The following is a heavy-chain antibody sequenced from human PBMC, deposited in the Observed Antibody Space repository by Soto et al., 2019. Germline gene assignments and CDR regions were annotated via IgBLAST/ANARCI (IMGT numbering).Heavy chain of an antibody. CDR2: IYDSGST. D-gene: IGHD1-1*01. CDR1: YGSISSYF. J-gene: IGHJ6*03. Sequence: PSETLSLTCTVSYGSISSYFWSWIRQSPGKGLEWIGYIYDSGSTNYSPSLKTRVTISVDTSKSQFSLRLSSVTAADTAVYYCARCLRGVNNLYYYYMDVWGKGTTVTVSS. CDR3: ARCLRGVNNLYYYYMDV. V-gene: IGHV4-59*01.